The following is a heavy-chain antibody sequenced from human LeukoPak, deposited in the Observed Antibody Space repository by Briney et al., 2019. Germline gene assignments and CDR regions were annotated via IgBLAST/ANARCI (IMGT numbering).Heavy chain of an antibody. CDR2: IYHSGST. CDR1: GGSISSYY. CDR3: AREKYASGTYDY. V-gene: IGHV4-59*01. J-gene: IGHJ4*02. D-gene: IGHD3-10*01. Sequence: SETLSLTCTVSGGSISSYYWSWIRQPPGKGLEWIGYIYHSGSTYYNPSLESRVTISVDTSKNQFSLKLSSVTAADTAVYYCAREKYASGTYDYWGQGTLVTVSS.